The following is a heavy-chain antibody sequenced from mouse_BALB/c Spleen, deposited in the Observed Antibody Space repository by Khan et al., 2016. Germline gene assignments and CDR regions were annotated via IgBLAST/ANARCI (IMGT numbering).Heavy chain of an antibody. V-gene: IGHV2-9*02. CDR2: IWAGGST. J-gene: IGHJ3*01. CDR3: GRSDQDFDAGFAC. Sequence: QVQLKESGPGLVAPSQSLSITCTVSGFSLTNSGVHWVRQPPRKGLDWLGVIWAGGSTYYNSALMSRLSITRDTTQNQSFIKMNSRQTDDTATYYCGRSDQDFDAGFACWGQGTLVTVAA. D-gene: IGHD2-13*01. CDR1: GFSLTNSG.